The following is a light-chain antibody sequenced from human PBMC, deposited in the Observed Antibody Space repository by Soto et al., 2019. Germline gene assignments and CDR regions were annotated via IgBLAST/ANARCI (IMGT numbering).Light chain of an antibody. CDR3: QRRSNWPLT. CDR1: QSVSSY. V-gene: IGKV3-11*01. J-gene: IGKJ4*01. CDR2: DAS. Sequence: EIVLTQSPATLSLSPGERATLSCRASQSVSSYLAWYQQKPGQAPRLLIYDASNRATGIPARFSGSGSGTDFTPTISSLEPEVFAVYYCQRRSNWPLTFGGGTKVEIK.